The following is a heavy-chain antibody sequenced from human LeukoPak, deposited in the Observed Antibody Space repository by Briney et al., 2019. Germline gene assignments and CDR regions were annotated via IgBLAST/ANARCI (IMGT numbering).Heavy chain of an antibody. J-gene: IGHJ4*02. CDR3: AKIVRGGNRNYWNFDY. V-gene: IGHV3-23*01. D-gene: IGHD1-1*01. CDR2: ISVSGGST. CDR1: GFTFSSYA. Sequence: GGSLRLSCAASGFTFSSYAMSWVRQAPGKGLEWVSAISVSGGSTYYDASVKGRVTISRDNSKNQVYLQMNTLSAEDTAVYYCAKIVRGGNRNYWNFDYWGQGTLVTVSS.